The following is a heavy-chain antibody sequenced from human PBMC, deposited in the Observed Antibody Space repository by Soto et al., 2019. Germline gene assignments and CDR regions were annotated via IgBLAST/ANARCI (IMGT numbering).Heavy chain of an antibody. CDR3: AKSYVDIVAPMGY. Sequence: GGSLRLSCASSGFTFGSYGRHWVRQAPGKGLEWVAVIWYDGSNKYYADSVKGRFTISRDNSKNTLYLQMNSLRAEDTAVYYCAKSYVDIVAPMGYWGQGTLVTVSS. J-gene: IGHJ4*02. CDR1: GFTFGSYG. V-gene: IGHV3-33*06. CDR2: IWYDGSNK. D-gene: IGHD5-12*01.